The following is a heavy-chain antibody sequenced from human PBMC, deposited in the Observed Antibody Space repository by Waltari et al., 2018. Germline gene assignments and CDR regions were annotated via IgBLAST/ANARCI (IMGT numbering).Heavy chain of an antibody. CDR2: INTNTGNP. CDR3: VREVVPTSTIVVNWFDP. Sequence: QVQLVQSGSELKKPGASVQVSCKASGYTFTNYAINWLRRAPGQGLELMGWINTNTGNPTYVQGFTGRFVFSLDTSVSTAYLQISSLKAEDTAVYYCVREVVPTSTIVVNWFDPWGQGTLVTVSS. D-gene: IGHD2-2*01. V-gene: IGHV7-4-1*02. J-gene: IGHJ5*02. CDR1: GYTFTNYA.